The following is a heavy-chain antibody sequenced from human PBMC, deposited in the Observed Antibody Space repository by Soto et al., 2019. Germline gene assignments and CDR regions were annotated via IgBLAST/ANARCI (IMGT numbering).Heavy chain of an antibody. CDR2: IIPNFGTA. D-gene: IGHD1-1*01. CDR1: GGTFSSYA. V-gene: IGHV1-69*12. Sequence: QVQLVQSGAEVKKPGSSVKVSCKASGGTFSSYAISWVRQAPGQGLEWMGGIIPNFGTANYAQKFQGRVTITADESTSTAYMELSSLRSEDTAVYYCARDVTTGTATYYYYGMDVWGQGTTVTVSS. CDR3: ARDVTTGTATYYYYGMDV. J-gene: IGHJ6*02.